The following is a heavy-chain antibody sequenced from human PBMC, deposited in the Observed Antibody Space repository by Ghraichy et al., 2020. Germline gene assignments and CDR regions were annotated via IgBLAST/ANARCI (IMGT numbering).Heavy chain of an antibody. V-gene: IGHV4-4*02. CDR1: GASISTTNW. J-gene: IGHJ6*02. CDR2: LNHSGGT. D-gene: IGHD2-2*01. Sequence: SETLSLTCDVSGASISTTNWWGWVRQSPGKGLEWIGELNHSGGTNYNPSLKSRVTMSVDKSTNQFSLKLSSVTAADTAVYYCAREKLGYCSGTSCLAIYHYYSGIDVWGQGTTVTVSS. CDR3: AREKLGYCSGTSCLAIYHYYSGIDV.